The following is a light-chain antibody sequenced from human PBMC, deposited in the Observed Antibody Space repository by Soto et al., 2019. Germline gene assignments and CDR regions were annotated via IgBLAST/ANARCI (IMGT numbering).Light chain of an antibody. CDR1: QSVSSN. V-gene: IGKV3-15*01. Sequence: EIVMTQSPATLSVSPGERATLSCRASQSVSSNLAWYQQKPGQVPRLLIYDASTRATGIPARFGGSGSGTEFTLTISSLQSEDFAVYYCQHYNNWPPWTFGQGTKVEIK. CDR3: QHYNNWPPWT. J-gene: IGKJ1*01. CDR2: DAS.